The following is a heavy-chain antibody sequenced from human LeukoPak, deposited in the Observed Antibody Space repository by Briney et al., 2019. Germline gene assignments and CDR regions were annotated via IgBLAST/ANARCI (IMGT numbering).Heavy chain of an antibody. J-gene: IGHJ6*04. D-gene: IGHD2-15*01. V-gene: IGHV3-21*01. Sequence: GGSLRLSCAASGFTFSSYSMNWVSQAAGKGLEWVSSISSSSSYIYYADSVKGRFTLSRDNAKNSLYLQMNRLRAEDTAVYYCARDVGRGYYYYGMDVWGKGTTVTVSS. CDR1: GFTFSSYS. CDR3: ARDVGRGYYYYGMDV. CDR2: ISSSSSYI.